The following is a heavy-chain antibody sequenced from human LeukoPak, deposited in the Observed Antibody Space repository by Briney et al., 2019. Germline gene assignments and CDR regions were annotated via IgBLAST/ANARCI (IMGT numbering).Heavy chain of an antibody. Sequence: GRSLRLSCAASGFTFSSYGMHWVRQAPGKGLEWTSFISSSGTTSYADSVKGRFTISRDNGKNSLYLQMNSLRDEDTAVYYCASGPLGWSDYWGQGALVTVSS. D-gene: IGHD1-26*01. CDR3: ASGPLGWSDY. CDR1: GFTFSSYG. V-gene: IGHV3-48*02. CDR2: ISSSGTT. J-gene: IGHJ4*02.